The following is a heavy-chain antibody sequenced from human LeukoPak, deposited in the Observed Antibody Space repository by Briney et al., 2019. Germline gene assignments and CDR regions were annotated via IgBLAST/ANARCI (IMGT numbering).Heavy chain of an antibody. V-gene: IGHV4-34*01. J-gene: IGHJ6*03. D-gene: IGHD2-15*01. CDR1: GGSFSGYY. Sequence: KPSETLSLTCAVYGGSFSGYYWSWIRQPPGKGLEWIGEINHSGSTNYNPSLKSRVTISVDTSKNQFSLKLSSVTAADTAVYYCARWVRYSLYYYMDVWGKGTTVTVSS. CDR3: ARWVRYSLYYYMDV. CDR2: INHSGST.